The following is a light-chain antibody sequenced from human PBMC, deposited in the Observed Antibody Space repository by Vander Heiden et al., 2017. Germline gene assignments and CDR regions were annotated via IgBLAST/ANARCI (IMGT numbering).Light chain of an antibody. Sequence: EIVLTQSPGTLSLSPGERATLSCRASQSVYSNYLAWYQQKPGQAPRLLIYATSSRATGIPDRFSGSGSGTDFTLTISGVEAEDFEVYYCQQYGSAPRGTFGQGTKLEIK. CDR3: QQYGSAPRGT. CDR1: QSVYSNY. CDR2: ATS. V-gene: IGKV3-20*01. J-gene: IGKJ2*02.